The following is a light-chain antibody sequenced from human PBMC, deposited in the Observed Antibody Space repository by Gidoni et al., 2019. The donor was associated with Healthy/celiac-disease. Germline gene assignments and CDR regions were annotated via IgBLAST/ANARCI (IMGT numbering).Light chain of an antibody. CDR3: MQDQQIPYT. Sequence: DIVLTLSPLSLPVTPGEPASISRRSSQSLLLTNGYNYSDWYLQKPGQSPQLLLYLGSDRASGVPDRFSGSGSGTDFTLKISRVEAEDVGVYYCMQDQQIPYTFGQGTKLEIK. CDR2: LGS. CDR1: QSLLLTNGYNY. V-gene: IGKV2-28*01. J-gene: IGKJ2*01.